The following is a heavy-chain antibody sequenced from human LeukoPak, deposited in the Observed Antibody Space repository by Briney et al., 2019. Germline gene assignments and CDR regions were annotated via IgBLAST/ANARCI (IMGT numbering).Heavy chain of an antibody. CDR3: ARVVAPTPSFDN. Sequence: SETLSLTCAVYGGSFSGYYWSWIRQPPGKGLEWIGNIYYSGSTYYNPSLKSRVTISVDTSKNQFSLKLSSVTAADTAVYYCARVVAPTPSFDNWGQGTLVTVSS. CDR2: IYYSGST. J-gene: IGHJ4*02. V-gene: IGHV4-34*01. CDR1: GGSFSGYY. D-gene: IGHD2-15*01.